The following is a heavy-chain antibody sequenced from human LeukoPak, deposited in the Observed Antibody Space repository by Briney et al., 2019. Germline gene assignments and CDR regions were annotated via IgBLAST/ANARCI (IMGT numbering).Heavy chain of an antibody. Sequence: SETLSLTCTVSGGSISTYHWSWIRQPPGKGLEWIGYIYYSGSTNYNPSLKSRVTISVDTSKNQFSLKLSSVTAADTAVYYCARSLHYYYDSSGFGVWGQGTLVTVSS. D-gene: IGHD3-22*01. J-gene: IGHJ4*02. CDR1: GGSISTYH. CDR2: IYYSGST. CDR3: ARSLHYYYDSSGFGV. V-gene: IGHV4-59*08.